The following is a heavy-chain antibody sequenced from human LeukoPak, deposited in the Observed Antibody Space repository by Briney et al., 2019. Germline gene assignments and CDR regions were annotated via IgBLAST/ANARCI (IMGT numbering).Heavy chain of an antibody. D-gene: IGHD1-26*01. CDR2: ISYDGTNN. Sequence: GRSLRLSCAASGFTFSSYGMHWVRQAPGKGLEWVAVISYDGTNNYYADSVKGRFTISRDNSKSTLYLQMNSLRAEDTAVYYCAKSTDSYSGSYLDYWGQGTLVTVSS. V-gene: IGHV3-30*18. J-gene: IGHJ4*02. CDR1: GFTFSSYG. CDR3: AKSTDSYSGSYLDY.